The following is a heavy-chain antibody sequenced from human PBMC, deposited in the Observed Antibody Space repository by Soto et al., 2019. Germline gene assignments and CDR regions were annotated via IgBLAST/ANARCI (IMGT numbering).Heavy chain of an antibody. J-gene: IGHJ6*02. CDR2: ISSSSSYT. D-gene: IGHD2-15*01. V-gene: IGHV3-11*05. CDR3: ARATGGGGMDV. Sequence: GGSLRLSCAASGFTFSDYYMSWIRQAPGKGLEWVSYISSSSSYTNYADSVKGRFTISRDDAKNSLYLQMNSLRAEDTAVYYCARATGGGGMDVWGQGTTVTVSS. CDR1: GFTFSDYY.